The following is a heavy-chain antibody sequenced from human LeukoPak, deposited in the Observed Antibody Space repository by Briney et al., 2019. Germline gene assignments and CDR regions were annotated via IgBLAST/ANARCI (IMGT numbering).Heavy chain of an antibody. D-gene: IGHD5-18*01. CDR2: ISWNSGSI. J-gene: IGHJ4*02. V-gene: IGHV3-9*01. Sequence: GGSLRLSCAASGFTFDDYAMHWVRQAPGKGLEWVSGISWNSGSIGYADSVKGRFTISRDNAKNSLYPQMNSLRAEDTALYYCAKDIKGRGYSYGYSFDYWGQGTLVTVSS. CDR1: GFTFDDYA. CDR3: AKDIKGRGYSYGYSFDY.